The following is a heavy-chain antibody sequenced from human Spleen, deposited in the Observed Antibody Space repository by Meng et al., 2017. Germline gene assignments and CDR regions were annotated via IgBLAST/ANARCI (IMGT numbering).Heavy chain of an antibody. D-gene: IGHD3-16*01. CDR3: AREEDDVWGSYTY. CDR1: GYTFTGYY. Sequence: ASVKVSCKASGYTFTGYYMHWVRQAPGQGLEWMGRINPNSGGTMYAQNFQGRVTMTRDTSISTVYMELSRLRSDDTAVYYCAREEDDVWGSYTYWGQGTLVTVSS. J-gene: IGHJ4*02. CDR2: INPNSGGT. V-gene: IGHV1-2*06.